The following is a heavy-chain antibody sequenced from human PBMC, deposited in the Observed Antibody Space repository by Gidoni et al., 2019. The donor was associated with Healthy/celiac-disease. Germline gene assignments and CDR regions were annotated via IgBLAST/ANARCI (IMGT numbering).Heavy chain of an antibody. J-gene: IGHJ4*02. Sequence: EVQLVESGGGLVKPGGSFSLSCAAAGFPFSTAWMSWVRQAPGKGLEWVGRIKSKTDGGTTDYAAPVKGRFTISRDDSKNTLYLQMNSLKTEDTAVYYCTTVSNGYYYFDYWGQGTLVTVSS. CDR1: GFPFSTAW. V-gene: IGHV3-15*01. CDR2: IKSKTDGGTT. CDR3: TTVSNGYYYFDY. D-gene: IGHD3-3*01.